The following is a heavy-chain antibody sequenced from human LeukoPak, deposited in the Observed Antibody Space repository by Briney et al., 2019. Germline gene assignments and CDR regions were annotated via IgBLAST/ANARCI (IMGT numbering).Heavy chain of an antibody. D-gene: IGHD5-12*01. Sequence: GRSLRLSCAVSGFTFSSYGMHWVRQAPGKGLEWVAVIWYDGSNKYYADSVKGRFTISRDNSKNTLYLQMNSLRAEDTAVYYCARDQGSGYDFAFDYWGQGTLVTVSS. CDR1: GFTFSSYG. CDR3: ARDQGSGYDFAFDY. J-gene: IGHJ4*02. V-gene: IGHV3-33*01. CDR2: IWYDGSNK.